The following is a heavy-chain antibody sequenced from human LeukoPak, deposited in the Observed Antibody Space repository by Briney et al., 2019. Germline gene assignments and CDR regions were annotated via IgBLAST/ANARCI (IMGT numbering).Heavy chain of an antibody. D-gene: IGHD2-15*01. Sequence: SETLSLTCTVSGVSISNHYSSWIRQPPGKGLEWIGYIYYTGNTNYNPSLKSRVTTSEDTSKNQVSLKLSSVTAADTAVCYCVRHSRVVAFDYWGQGNLVTVSS. J-gene: IGHJ4*02. V-gene: IGHV4-59*08. CDR2: IYYTGNT. CDR1: GVSISNHY. CDR3: VRHSRVVAFDY.